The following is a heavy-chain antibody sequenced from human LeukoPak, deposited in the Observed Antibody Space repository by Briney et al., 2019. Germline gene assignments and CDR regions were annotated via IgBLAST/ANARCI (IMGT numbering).Heavy chain of an antibody. CDR2: INPSGGST. J-gene: IGHJ4*02. D-gene: IGHD2-21*02. CDR1: GYTFTSYY. V-gene: IGHV1-46*01. CDR3: ARSVLRGGDCPLFDY. Sequence: GASVKVSCKASGYTFTSYYMHWVRQAPGQGLEWMGIINPSGGSTSYAQKFQGRVTMTRDTSTSTVYMELSSLRSEDTAVYYCARSVLRGGDCPLFDYWGQGTLVTVSS.